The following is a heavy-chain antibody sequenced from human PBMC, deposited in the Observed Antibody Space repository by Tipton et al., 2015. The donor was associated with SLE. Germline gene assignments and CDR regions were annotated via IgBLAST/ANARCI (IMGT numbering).Heavy chain of an antibody. CDR3: ARDVWGSYYYGSGSSYYYYMDV. Sequence: TLSLTCTVSGYSISIGYYWTWIRPPAGTGLEWIGRIYTSGTTNHNPSPKSRVTISVDTSKNQFSLKLSSVPAADTAVYYCARDVWGSYYYGSGSSYYYYMDVWGKGTTVTVSS. D-gene: IGHD3-10*01. J-gene: IGHJ6*03. CDR2: IYTSGTT. V-gene: IGHV4-61*02. CDR1: GYSISIGYY.